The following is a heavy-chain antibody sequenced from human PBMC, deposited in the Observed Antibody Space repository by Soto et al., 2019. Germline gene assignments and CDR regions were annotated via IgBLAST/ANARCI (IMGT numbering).Heavy chain of an antibody. J-gene: IGHJ6*04. CDR3: ARALHSSSPYYYAYGIDG. Sequence: SVKVSCKASGCTYRSYAISWVRQAPGQGLEWMGGSIPIFGTANYAQKFQGRVTITADESTSTAYMELSSLRSAETAVYYCARALHSSSPYYYAYGIDGWGKGTPVTVSS. CDR1: GCTYRSYA. CDR2: SIPIFGTA. V-gene: IGHV1-69*13. D-gene: IGHD6-6*01.